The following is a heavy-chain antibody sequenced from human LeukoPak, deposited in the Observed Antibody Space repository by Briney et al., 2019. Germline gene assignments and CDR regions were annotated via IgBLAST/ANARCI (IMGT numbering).Heavy chain of an antibody. CDR3: ARTSSSWPPAY. CDR1: GVSFSGYY. J-gene: IGHJ4*02. CDR2: INHSGST. V-gene: IGHV4-34*01. Sequence: PSETLSLTCAVYGVSFSGYYWSWIRQPPGKGLEWIGEINHSGSTNCNPSLKSRVTISVDTSKNQFSLKLSSVTAADTAVYYCARTSSSWPPAYWGQGALVTVSS. D-gene: IGHD6-13*01.